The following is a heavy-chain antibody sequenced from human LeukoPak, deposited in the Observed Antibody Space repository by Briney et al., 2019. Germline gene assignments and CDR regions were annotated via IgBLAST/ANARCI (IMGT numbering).Heavy chain of an antibody. J-gene: IGHJ6*03. Sequence: SETLSLTCTVSGGSISTYYWSWIRQPPGKGLEWIGYIYYSGTTNYNPSLKSRGTISVDTSKNQFSLKLSSVTAADTAVYYCARTSDPGGYYYYYYMDVWGKGTTVTVSS. CDR3: ARTSDPGGYYYYYYMDV. D-gene: IGHD3-16*01. CDR1: GGSISTYY. V-gene: IGHV4-59*12. CDR2: IYYSGTT.